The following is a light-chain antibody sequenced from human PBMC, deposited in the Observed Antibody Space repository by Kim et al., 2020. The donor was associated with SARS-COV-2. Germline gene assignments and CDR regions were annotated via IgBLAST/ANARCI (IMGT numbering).Light chain of an antibody. J-gene: IGKJ4*01. CDR2: WAS. Sequence: DIVMTQSPDSLAVSVGERATINCKSSQSVLYSSNNKNYLAWYQQKSGQPPKVLIYWASTRESGVPDRFSGSGSGTDFTLTISSLQTEDVAVYYCQQYYSTPLTFGGGTEVDIK. V-gene: IGKV4-1*01. CDR1: QSVLYSSNNKNY. CDR3: QQYYSTPLT.